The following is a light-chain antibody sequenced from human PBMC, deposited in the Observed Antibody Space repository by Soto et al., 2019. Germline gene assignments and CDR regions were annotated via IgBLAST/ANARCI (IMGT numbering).Light chain of an antibody. J-gene: IGKJ2*01. V-gene: IGKV1-5*03. CDR2: KAS. CDR3: QQYYTEGA. Sequence: DIQMTQSPSTLSASVGDRVTITCRASQSVNSWLAWYQQKPGKAPDLLIYKASILESGVPSRFSGSGSGTEFTLTISSLQPEDFATYYCQQYYTEGAFGQRTKLEIK. CDR1: QSVNSW.